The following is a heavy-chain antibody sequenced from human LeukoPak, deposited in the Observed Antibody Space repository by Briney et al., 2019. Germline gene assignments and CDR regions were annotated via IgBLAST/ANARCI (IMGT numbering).Heavy chain of an antibody. J-gene: IGHJ4*02. CDR2: IYYSGST. CDR1: GGSISSSSYY. CDR3: ARLNGLELPD. D-gene: IGHD1-7*01. V-gene: IGHV4-39*01. Sequence: SETLSLTCTVSGGSISSSSYYWGWIRQPPGKGLEWIGSIYYSGSTYYNPSLKSRVTISVDTSKNQFSLKLGSVTAADTAVYYCARLNGLELPDWGQGTLVTVSS.